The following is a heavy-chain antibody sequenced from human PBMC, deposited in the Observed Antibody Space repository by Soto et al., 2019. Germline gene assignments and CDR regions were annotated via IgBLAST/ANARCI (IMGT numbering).Heavy chain of an antibody. J-gene: IGHJ6*03. V-gene: IGHV3-53*04. D-gene: IGHD5-12*01. Sequence: GGSLRLSCAASGFTVSTNYMTWVRQAPGKGLEWVSVSCSGGSTYYADSVKGRFTISSHNSNNTLYLQMNSLRAEDTAVYYCARYSGYEAYYYYYYMDDWGKGTTVTVSS. CDR2: SCSGGST. CDR1: GFTVSTNY. CDR3: ARYSGYEAYYYYYYMDD.